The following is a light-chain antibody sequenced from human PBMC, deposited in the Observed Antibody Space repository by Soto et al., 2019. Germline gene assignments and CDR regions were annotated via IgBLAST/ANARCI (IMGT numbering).Light chain of an antibody. CDR1: QSIDNY. J-gene: IGKJ4*01. CDR3: QQSHSTPFT. Sequence: DIQMTQSPPALSASVGDRVTISCRASQSIDNYLNWYQQKAGKPPTLLIFGASSLQSGAPSRFSGRGAGTHFTLTISIVQPEDSATYYCQQSHSTPFTFGGGTKVEV. V-gene: IGKV1-39*01. CDR2: GAS.